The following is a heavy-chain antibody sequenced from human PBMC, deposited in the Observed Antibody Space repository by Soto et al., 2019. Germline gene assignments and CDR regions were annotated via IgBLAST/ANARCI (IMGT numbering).Heavy chain of an antibody. CDR3: ARAGRYRGEYYFDY. D-gene: IGHD1-1*01. CDR2: IGTAGDT. Sequence: GESLKISCAASGFTFSSYDMHWVRQATGKGLEWVSAIGTAGDTYYPGSVKGRFTISRENAKNSLYLQMNSLRAEDTAVYYCARAGRYRGEYYFDYWGQGTLVTVSS. V-gene: IGHV3-13*01. J-gene: IGHJ4*02. CDR1: GFTFSSYD.